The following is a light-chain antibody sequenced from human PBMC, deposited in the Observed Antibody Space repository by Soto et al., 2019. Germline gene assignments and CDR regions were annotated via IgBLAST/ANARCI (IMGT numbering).Light chain of an antibody. CDR1: RSNMGKNY. J-gene: IGLJ1*01. CDR3: ATWDDSLNGDV. Sequence: VLTQPPSASWTPGQRVSISCSGSRSNMGKNYVYWLQQLPGTAPKLLIYRDNQRPSGVPDRLSGSRSGTSASLAISGLRSEDEADYFCATWDDSLNGDVFGTGTTVTVL. V-gene: IGLV1-47*01. CDR2: RDN.